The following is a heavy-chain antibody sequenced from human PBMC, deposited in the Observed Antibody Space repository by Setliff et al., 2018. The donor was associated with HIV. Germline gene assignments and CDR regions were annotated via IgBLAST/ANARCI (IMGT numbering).Heavy chain of an antibody. D-gene: IGHD2-21*01. J-gene: IGHJ3*02. CDR3: ARHPYVKDAFDI. CDR2: IYYSGST. V-gene: IGHV4-59*08. Sequence: SETLSLTCSVSGGSISSYYWSWIRQPPGKGLEWIGYIYYSGSTNYNPSLKSRVTISVDTSKKQFSLKLISVTDADTAIYYCARHPYVKDAFDIWGQGTMV. CDR1: GGSISSYY.